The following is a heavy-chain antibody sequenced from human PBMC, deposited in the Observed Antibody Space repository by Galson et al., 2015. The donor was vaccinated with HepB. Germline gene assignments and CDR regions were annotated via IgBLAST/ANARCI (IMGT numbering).Heavy chain of an antibody. V-gene: IGHV4-59*01. Sequence: LSLTCTVSGGSMSSYYWNWIRQPPGKGPEWIASIYHSGTTNYNPSLKSPVTISVDTSKNQFSLKLSSVTAADAAVYYCARGRCSSTSCAAKDAFDIWGQGTMVTVSS. D-gene: IGHD2-2*01. J-gene: IGHJ3*02. CDR3: ARGRCSSTSCAAKDAFDI. CDR1: GGSMSSYY. CDR2: IYHSGTT.